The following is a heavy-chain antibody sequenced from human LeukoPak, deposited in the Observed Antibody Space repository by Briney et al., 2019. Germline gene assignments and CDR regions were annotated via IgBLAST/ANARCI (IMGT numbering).Heavy chain of an antibody. D-gene: IGHD3-9*01. CDR3: ARSLTHGSVDS. V-gene: IGHV4-39*01. Sequence: PSETLSLTCTVSGGSISSSDYNWGWIRQPPGKGLEWIGTIHYSGSTYYNPSLKSRVTLSLDTSKNQFSLKLSSVTAADTAVYYCARSLTHGSVDSWGQGTLVTVSS. CDR2: IHYSGST. CDR1: GGSISSSDYN. J-gene: IGHJ4*02.